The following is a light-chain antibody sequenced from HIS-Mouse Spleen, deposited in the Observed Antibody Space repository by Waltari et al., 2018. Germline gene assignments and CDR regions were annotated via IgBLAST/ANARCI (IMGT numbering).Light chain of an antibody. J-gene: IGLJ2*01. V-gene: IGLV3-10*01. Sequence: SYELTQPPSVSVSPGQTARITCSGDALPNNYAYWYQQKSGQDPVLVIYEDSKRPSGIPERFSGSSSGKMATLTISGAQVEDEADYYCYSTDSSGNHRVFGGGTKLTVL. CDR1: ALPNNY. CDR2: EDS. CDR3: YSTDSSGNHRV.